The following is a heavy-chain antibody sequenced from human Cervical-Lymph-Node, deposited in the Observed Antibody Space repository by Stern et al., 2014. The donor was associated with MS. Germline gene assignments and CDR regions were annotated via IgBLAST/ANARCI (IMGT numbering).Heavy chain of an antibody. V-gene: IGHV1-69*09. J-gene: IGHJ4*02. CDR3: ARDNLGYSSSWSGY. D-gene: IGHD6-13*01. CDR2: IIPILGIV. Sequence: VPLVESGAEVKKPGSSVKVSCKASGGTFSSYSISWVRQAPGQGLEWMGRIIPILGIVNYAQKFQGTVTITADISTSTAYMELSSLRSEDTAVYYCARDNLGYSSSWSGYWGQGTLVTVSS. CDR1: GGTFSSYS.